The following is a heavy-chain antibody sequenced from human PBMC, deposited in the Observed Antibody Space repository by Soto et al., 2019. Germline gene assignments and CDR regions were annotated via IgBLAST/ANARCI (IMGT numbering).Heavy chain of an antibody. CDR1: GFTFDDYN. CDR3: VKETYYYDVSSYYPLGS. CDR2: ISRDGTNT. Sequence: GGSLRLSCAASGFTFDDYNMHWVRQAPGKGLEWVCLISRDGTNTNYAESVKGRFTISRDNSKNSLYLQMNSLRTEDTALYYCVKETYYYDVSSYYPLGSWGQGTLVTVSS. V-gene: IGHV3-43*01. J-gene: IGHJ5*02. D-gene: IGHD3-22*01.